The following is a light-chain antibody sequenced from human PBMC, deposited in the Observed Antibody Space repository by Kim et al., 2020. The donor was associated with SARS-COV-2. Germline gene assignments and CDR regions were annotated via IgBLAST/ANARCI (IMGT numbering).Light chain of an antibody. V-gene: IGLV1-51*01. CDR3: GAWESRLNVGV. CDR1: DSNIGTNY. J-gene: IGLJ3*02. CDR2: DND. Sequence: QSVLTQPPSVSAAPGQRVTISCSGSDSNIGTNYVAWYQQFPGTAPKLLIYDNDRRPSGIPDRFSGSKSGTSATLAITGLQPGDDADYYCGAWESRLNVGVFGGGTQLTVL.